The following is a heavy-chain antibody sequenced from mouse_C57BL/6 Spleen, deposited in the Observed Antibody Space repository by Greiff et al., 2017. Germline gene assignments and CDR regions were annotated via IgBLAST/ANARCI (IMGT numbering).Heavy chain of an antibody. J-gene: IGHJ2*01. V-gene: IGHV8-12*01. Sequence: VKLVESGPGILQSSQTLSLTCSFSGFSLSTSGMGVSWIRQPSGKGLEWLAHIYWDDDKRYNPSLKSRLTISKDTSRNQVFLKITSVDTADTATYYCARRGYYGSSYEYFDDWGQGTTLTVSS. CDR3: ARRGYYGSSYEYFDD. CDR1: GFSLSTSGMG. D-gene: IGHD1-1*01. CDR2: IYWDDDK.